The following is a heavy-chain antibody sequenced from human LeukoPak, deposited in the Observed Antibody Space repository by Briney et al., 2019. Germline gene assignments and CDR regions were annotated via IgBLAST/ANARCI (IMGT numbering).Heavy chain of an antibody. J-gene: IGHJ6*02. D-gene: IGHD6-13*01. V-gene: IGHV4-4*07. CDR3: ARDRYSSSWYPTYGMDV. Sequence: SETLSLTCAVYGGSFSGYYWSWIRQPAGKGLEWIGRIYTSGSTNYNPSLKSRVTMSVDTSKNQFSLKLSSVTAADTAVYYCARDRYSSSWYPTYGMDVWGQGTTVTVSS. CDR1: GGSFSGYY. CDR2: IYTSGST.